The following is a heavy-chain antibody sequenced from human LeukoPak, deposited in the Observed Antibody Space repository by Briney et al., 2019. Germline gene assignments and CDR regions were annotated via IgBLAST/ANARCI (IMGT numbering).Heavy chain of an antibody. D-gene: IGHD1-26*01. Sequence: ASVKVSCKASGYTFTGYYMHWVRQAPGQGLEWMGWISAYNGNTNYAQKLQGRVTMTTDTSTSTAYMELRSLRSEDTAVYYCARVLVGAELDYWGQGTLVTVSS. CDR1: GYTFTGYY. J-gene: IGHJ4*02. V-gene: IGHV1-18*01. CDR3: ARVLVGAELDY. CDR2: ISAYNGNT.